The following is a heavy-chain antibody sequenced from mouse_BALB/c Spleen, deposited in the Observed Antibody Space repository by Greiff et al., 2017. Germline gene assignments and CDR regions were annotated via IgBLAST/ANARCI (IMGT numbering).Heavy chain of an antibody. CDR3: ASPITPFAY. V-gene: IGHV3-2*02. Sequence: EVKLQESGPGLVKPSQSLSLTCTVTGYSITSDYAWNWIRQFPGNKLEWMGYISYSGSTSYNPSLKSRISITRDTSKNQFFLQLNSVTTEDTATYYCASPITPFAYWGQGTLVTVSA. D-gene: IGHD1-1*01. CDR2: ISYSGST. J-gene: IGHJ3*01. CDR1: GYSITSDYA.